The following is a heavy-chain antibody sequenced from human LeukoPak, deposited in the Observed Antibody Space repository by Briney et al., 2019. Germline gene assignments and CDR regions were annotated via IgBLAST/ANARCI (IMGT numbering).Heavy chain of an antibody. D-gene: IGHD3-10*01. CDR1: GYTFTGYY. V-gene: IGHV1-2*04. CDR2: INCNGGGT. J-gene: IGHJ4*02. CDR3: ARGYYYGSGSYNFDY. Sequence: GASVKVSCKASGYTFTGYYIHWVRQAPGQGLEWMGRINCNGGGTSYAQKFQGWVTMTRDTSISTAYMELSRLRSDDTAVYYCARGYYYGSGSYNFDYWGQGTLVTVSS.